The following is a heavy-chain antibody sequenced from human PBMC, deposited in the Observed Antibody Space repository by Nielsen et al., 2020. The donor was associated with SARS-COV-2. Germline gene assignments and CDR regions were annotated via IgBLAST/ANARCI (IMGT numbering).Heavy chain of an antibody. V-gene: IGHV3-74*01. J-gene: IGHJ6*02. D-gene: IGHD4-17*01. Sequence: GGSLRLSCAASGFTFSSYWMHWVRQAPGKGLVWVSRINSDGSSTSYADSVKGRFTISRDNAKNTLYLQMNSLRAEDTAVYYCARLRPTGYYYYGMDVWGQGTTVTVYS. CDR2: INSDGSST. CDR3: ARLRPTGYYYYGMDV. CDR1: GFTFSSYW.